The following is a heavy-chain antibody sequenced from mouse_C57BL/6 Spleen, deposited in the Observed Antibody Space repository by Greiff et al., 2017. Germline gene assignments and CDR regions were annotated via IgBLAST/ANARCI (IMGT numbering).Heavy chain of an antibody. V-gene: IGHV2-2*01. J-gene: IGHJ2*01. Sequence: VQLKESGPGLVQPSQSLSITCTVSGFSLTSYGVHWVRQSPGQGLEWLGVIWSGGSTDYNAAFISRLGISKDNSKSHVFFKMNSLQADYTAIYYCARNRANWDYFDYWGQGTTLTVSS. D-gene: IGHD4-1*01. CDR3: ARNRANWDYFDY. CDR1: GFSLTSYG. CDR2: IWSGGST.